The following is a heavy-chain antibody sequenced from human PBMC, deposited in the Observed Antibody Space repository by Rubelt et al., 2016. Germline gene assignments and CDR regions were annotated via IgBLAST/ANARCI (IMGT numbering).Heavy chain of an antibody. V-gene: IGHV3-11*03. CDR1: GFTFSDYY. D-gene: IGHD2-2*01. CDR2: ISSSSSYT. CDR3: ARSGKGSSTSIFI. J-gene: IGHJ3*02. Sequence: LSCAASGFTFSDYYMSWIRQAPGKGLEWVSYISSSSSYTNYADSVKGRFTISRDNAKNSLYLQMNSLRAEDTAVYYCARSGKGSSTSIFIWGLGTMVTVSS.